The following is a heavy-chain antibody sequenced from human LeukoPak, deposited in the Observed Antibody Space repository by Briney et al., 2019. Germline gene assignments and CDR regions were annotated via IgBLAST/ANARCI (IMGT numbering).Heavy chain of an antibody. CDR1: GFTFSGYA. J-gene: IGHJ4*02. CDR2: IDSSGGYM. V-gene: IGHV3-21*06. CDR3: LRGDRRDY. Sequence: GGSLRLSCAASGFTFSGYAMSWVRQAPGKGLEWVSSIDSSGGYMFYADSVKGRFIISRDNAKDSLYLQMNSLRVEDTAVYYCLRGDRRDYWGQGTLVTVSS.